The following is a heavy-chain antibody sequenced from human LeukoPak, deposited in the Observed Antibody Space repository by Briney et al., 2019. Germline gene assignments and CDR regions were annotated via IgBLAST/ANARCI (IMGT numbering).Heavy chain of an antibody. CDR2: ISYDGSNK. CDR3: AKPPTRRYYDSSGYPARGAFDI. D-gene: IGHD3-22*01. V-gene: IGHV3-30*18. CDR1: GFTFSSYG. J-gene: IGHJ3*02. Sequence: GRSLRLSCAASGFTFSSYGMHWVRQDPGKGLEWVAVISYDGSNKYYADSVKGRFTISRDNSKNTLYLQMNSLRAEDTAVYYCAKPPTRRYYDSSGYPARGAFDIWGQGTMVTVSS.